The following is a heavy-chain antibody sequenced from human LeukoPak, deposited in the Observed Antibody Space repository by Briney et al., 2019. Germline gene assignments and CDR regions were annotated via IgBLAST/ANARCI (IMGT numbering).Heavy chain of an antibody. J-gene: IGHJ4*02. CDR2: IRNKANSYST. Sequence: GGSLRLSCAASGFTFSDHYMDWIRQAPGKGLEWVARIRNKANSYSTEYAASVEGRFTISRDDSKSSLLLQMNTLKTEDTAVYYCARYQLPVRYFDFWGQGTLVTVSS. V-gene: IGHV3-72*01. CDR3: ARYQLPVRYFDF. CDR1: GFTFSDHY. D-gene: IGHD2-2*01.